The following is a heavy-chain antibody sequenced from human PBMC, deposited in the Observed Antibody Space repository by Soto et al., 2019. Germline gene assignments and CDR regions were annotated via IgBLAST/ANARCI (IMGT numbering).Heavy chain of an antibody. CDR2: MNPNSGNT. V-gene: IGHV1-8*01. D-gene: IGHD6-6*01. J-gene: IGHJ6*02. CDR3: ARFRAAPYYYGMDV. CDR1: GYTFTSYD. Sequence: GASVKVSCKASGYTFTSYDINWVRQATGQGLEWMGWMNPNSGNTGYAQKFQGRVTMTRNTSISTAYMELSSLRSEDTAVYYCARFRAAPYYYGMDVWGQGTTVTVSS.